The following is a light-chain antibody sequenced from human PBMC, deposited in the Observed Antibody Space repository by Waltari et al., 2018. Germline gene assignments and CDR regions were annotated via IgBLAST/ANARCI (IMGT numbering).Light chain of an antibody. CDR1: QSLLHSNGYNY. CDR2: LGS. V-gene: IGKV2-28*01. J-gene: IGKJ1*01. Sequence: DIVVPQSPLSLPVTPGKPASISCSSSQSLLHSNGYNYLDWYLQKPGQSPQLLIYLGSNRASGVPDRFSGSGSGTDFTLKISRVEAEDVGVYYCMQSLRALWTFGQGTKVEIK. CDR3: MQSLRALWT.